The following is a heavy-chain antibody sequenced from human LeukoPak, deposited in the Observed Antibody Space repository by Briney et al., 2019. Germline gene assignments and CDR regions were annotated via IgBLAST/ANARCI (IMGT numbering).Heavy chain of an antibody. Sequence: GGSLRLSCAASGFTFSSYEMNWVRQAPGKGLEWVSYISSSGSTIYYADSVKGRFTISRDNAKNSLYLQMNSLKTEDTAVYYCSTDMYCSSTSCYQVDYWGQGTLVTVSS. V-gene: IGHV3-48*03. CDR1: GFTFSSYE. J-gene: IGHJ4*02. D-gene: IGHD2-2*01. CDR2: ISSSGSTI. CDR3: STDMYCSSTSCYQVDY.